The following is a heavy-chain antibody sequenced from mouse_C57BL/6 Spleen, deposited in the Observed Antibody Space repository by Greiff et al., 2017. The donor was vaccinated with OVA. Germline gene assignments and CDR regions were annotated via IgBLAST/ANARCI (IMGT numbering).Heavy chain of an antibody. J-gene: IGHJ2*01. CDR3: ASGGNWDVDFDY. CDR2: IDPEDGET. D-gene: IGHD4-1*01. CDR1: GFNIKDYY. V-gene: IGHV14-2*01. Sequence: VHVKQSGAELVKPGASVKLSCTASGFNIKDYYMHWVKQRTEQGLEWIGRIDPEDGETKYAPKFQGKATITADTSSNTAYLQLSSLTSEDTAVYYCASGGNWDVDFDYWGQGTTLTVSS.